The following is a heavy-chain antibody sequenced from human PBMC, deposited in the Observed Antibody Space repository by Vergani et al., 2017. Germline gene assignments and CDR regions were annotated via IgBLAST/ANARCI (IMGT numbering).Heavy chain of an antibody. CDR2: IRYDGSNK. CDR3: ANLQLGYCSGGSCTQDYYYYYGMDV. D-gene: IGHD2-15*01. Sequence: QVQLVESGGGVVQPGGSLRLSCAASGFTFSSYGMHWVRQAPGKGLEWVAFIRYDGSNKYYADSVKGRFTISRDNSKNTLYLQMNSLRAEDTAVYYCANLQLGYCSGGSCTQDYYYYYGMDVWGQGP. J-gene: IGHJ6*02. V-gene: IGHV3-30*02. CDR1: GFTFSSYG.